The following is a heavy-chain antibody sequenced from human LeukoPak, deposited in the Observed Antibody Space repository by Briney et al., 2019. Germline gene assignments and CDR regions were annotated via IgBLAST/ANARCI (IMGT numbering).Heavy chain of an antibody. CDR2: ITGSDIRT. CDR3: AKECFDRSGYCFDY. CDR1: GFPFSTNG. Sequence: GGSLGLSCAASGFPFSTNGMSWVRQAPGKGLEWVSGITGSDIRTYNADSAEGRFTITRDNSKSALYLQMNNLRAEDTAVYYCAKECFDRSGYCFDYWGQGTLVTVSS. D-gene: IGHD3-22*01. V-gene: IGHV3-23*01. J-gene: IGHJ4*02.